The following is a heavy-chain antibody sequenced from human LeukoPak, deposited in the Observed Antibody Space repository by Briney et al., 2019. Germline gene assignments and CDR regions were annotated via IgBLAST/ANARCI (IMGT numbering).Heavy chain of an antibody. Sequence: KPSETLSLTCTVSGGSISSYYWSWIRQPAGKGLEWIGRIYTSGSTNYNPSLKSRVTMSVDRSKNQFSLKLSSVTAADTAVYYCARYCSSTSCYRKFLGAFDIWGQGTMVTVSS. D-gene: IGHD2-2*01. V-gene: IGHV4-4*07. J-gene: IGHJ3*02. CDR3: ARYCSSTSCYRKFLGAFDI. CDR1: GGSISSYY. CDR2: IYTSGST.